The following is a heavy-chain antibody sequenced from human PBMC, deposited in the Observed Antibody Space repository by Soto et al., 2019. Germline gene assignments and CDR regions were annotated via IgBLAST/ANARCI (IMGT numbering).Heavy chain of an antibody. CDR2: IIPLFGTT. CDR1: GGTFSTYP. CDR3: ARGANHGSSWYFWFDP. V-gene: IGHV1-69*01. J-gene: IGHJ5*02. D-gene: IGHD6-13*01. Sequence: QVQLVQSGAEVRMPGSSVKVSCKASGGTFSTYPINWVRQAPGQGLEWMGGIIPLFGTTNYAQKFKGRVTITAHAYTSTAYMELGSLRAEDAAVYYCARGANHGSSWYFWFDPWGQGTLVTVSS.